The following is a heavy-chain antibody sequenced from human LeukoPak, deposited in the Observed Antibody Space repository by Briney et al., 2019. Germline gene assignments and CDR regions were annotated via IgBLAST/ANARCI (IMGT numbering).Heavy chain of an antibody. CDR2: IYSGGTT. V-gene: IGHV3-66*01. D-gene: IGHD3-10*01. CDR1: GFTVSSDY. Sequence: GGSLRLSCVASGFTVSSDYMSWVRQAPGKGLEWVSVIYSGGTTHYADSVKGRFTISRDNSKNTLYLQMNSLRAEDTAVYYCARGPYGSSGTPDAFDIWGQGTMVTVSS. J-gene: IGHJ3*02. CDR3: ARGPYGSSGTPDAFDI.